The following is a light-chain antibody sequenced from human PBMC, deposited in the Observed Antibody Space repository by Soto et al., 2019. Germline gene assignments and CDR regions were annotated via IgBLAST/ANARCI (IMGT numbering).Light chain of an antibody. V-gene: IGKV3-20*01. CDR3: QQYGSSPRT. J-gene: IGKJ1*01. CDR2: GAS. Sequence: EIVLTQSPGTLSLSPGERATLSCSASQSVSSSYLAWYQQKPGQAPRLLIYGASSRATGIPDRFSGSGSGTDFTLTISRLDPEEFAVYYCQQYGSSPRTFGQGTKLEIK. CDR1: QSVSSSY.